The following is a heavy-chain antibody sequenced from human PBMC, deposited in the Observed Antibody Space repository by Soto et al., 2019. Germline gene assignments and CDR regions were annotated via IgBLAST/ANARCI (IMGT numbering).Heavy chain of an antibody. V-gene: IGHV4-39*01. CDR1: GGAISGTNYY. J-gene: IGHJ5*02. D-gene: IGHD2-2*01. CDR2: IDYSGST. Sequence: SETLSLTCTVSGGAISGTNYYWGCVRQPPGKGLEWIASIDYSGSTYYNPSLKSRVTISVDTSKNQFSLKLSSVTAADTAVYYFLRMLVPAAKANWFVPWGHGILGTVS. CDR3: LRMLVPAAKANWFVP.